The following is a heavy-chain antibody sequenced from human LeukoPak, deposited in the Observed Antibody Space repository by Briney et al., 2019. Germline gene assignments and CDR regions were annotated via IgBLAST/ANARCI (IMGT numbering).Heavy chain of an antibody. Sequence: ASVKVSCKASGYTFTGHYMHWVRQAPGQGLEWMGWINPNNGGTDCAQKFQGRVTMTRDTSISTAYMELSRLRSDDTAVYYCARGSGWYNRVIDYWGQGTLVTVSS. V-gene: IGHV1-2*02. CDR1: GYTFTGHY. J-gene: IGHJ4*02. CDR2: INPNNGGT. CDR3: ARGSGWYNRVIDY. D-gene: IGHD6-19*01.